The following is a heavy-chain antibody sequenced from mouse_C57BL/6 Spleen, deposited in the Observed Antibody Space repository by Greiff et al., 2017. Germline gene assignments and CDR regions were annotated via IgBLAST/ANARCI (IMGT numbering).Heavy chain of an antibody. V-gene: IGHV1-82*01. CDR2: LYPGDGDT. Sequence: QVQLQQSGPELVKPGASVKISCKASGYAFSSSWMNWVKQRPGKGLEWIGRLYPGDGDTNYNGKFKGQATLTADKSSSTAYMQLSSLTSEDSAVYFCARSYYGSSPVAYWGQGTLVTVSA. CDR3: ARSYYGSSPVAY. J-gene: IGHJ3*01. CDR1: GYAFSSSW. D-gene: IGHD1-1*01.